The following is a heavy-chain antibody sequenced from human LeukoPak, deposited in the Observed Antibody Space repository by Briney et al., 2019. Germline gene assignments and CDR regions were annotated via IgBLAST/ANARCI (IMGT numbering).Heavy chain of an antibody. J-gene: IGHJ4*02. Sequence: GGSLRLSCAASGFTFDDYGMSWVRQAPGKGLEWVSGINWNGGSTGYADSVKGRFTISRDNAKNSLYLQMNSLRAEDTALYHCARGTGYYDSSGYYYFDYWGQGTLVTVSS. CDR2: INWNGGST. D-gene: IGHD3-22*01. CDR1: GFTFDDYG. V-gene: IGHV3-20*01. CDR3: ARGTGYYDSSGYYYFDY.